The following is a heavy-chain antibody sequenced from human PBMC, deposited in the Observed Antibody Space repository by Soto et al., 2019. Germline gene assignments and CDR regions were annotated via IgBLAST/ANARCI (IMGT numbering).Heavy chain of an antibody. V-gene: IGHV3-23*01. CDR3: AKGSCSGGSCYSTLAVWFDP. CDR2: ISGSGGST. CDR1: GFTFSSYA. J-gene: IGHJ5*02. Sequence: GGSLRLSCAASGFTFSSYAMSWVRQAPGKGLEWVSAISGSGGSTYYADSVKGRFTISRDNSKNTLYLQMNSLRAEDTAVYYCAKGSCSGGSCYSTLAVWFDPWGQGTLVTVSS. D-gene: IGHD2-15*01.